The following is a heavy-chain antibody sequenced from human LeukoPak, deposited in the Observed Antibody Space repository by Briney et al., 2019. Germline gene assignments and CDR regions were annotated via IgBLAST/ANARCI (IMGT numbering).Heavy chain of an antibody. Sequence: GASVKVSCKASGYTFTGYYMHWVRQAPGQGLEWMGWINPNSGGTNYAQKFQGRVTMTRDTSISTAYMELSRLRSDDTAVYYCARGGNYDILTGYYSADLDYWGQGTLVTVSS. V-gene: IGHV1-2*02. D-gene: IGHD3-9*01. CDR2: INPNSGGT. J-gene: IGHJ4*02. CDR3: ARGGNYDILTGYYSADLDY. CDR1: GYTFTGYY.